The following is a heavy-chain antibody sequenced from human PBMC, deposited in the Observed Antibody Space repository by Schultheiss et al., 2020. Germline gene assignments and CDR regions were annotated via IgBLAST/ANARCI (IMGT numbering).Heavy chain of an antibody. CDR3: ASCVSSSWFHPRTNWFDP. CDR1: GGSFSGYY. CDR2: IYYSGST. J-gene: IGHJ5*02. D-gene: IGHD6-13*01. Sequence: SETLSLTCAVYGGSFSGYYWGWIRQPPGKGLEWIGSIYYSGSTYYNPSLKSRVTISVDTSKNQFSLKLSSVTAADTAVYYCASCVSSSWFHPRTNWFDPWGQGTLVTGSS. V-gene: IGHV4-39*01.